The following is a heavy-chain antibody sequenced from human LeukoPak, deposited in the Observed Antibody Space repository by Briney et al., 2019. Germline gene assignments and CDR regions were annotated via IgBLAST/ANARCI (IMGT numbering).Heavy chain of an antibody. J-gene: IGHJ4*02. CDR2: IYYSGST. CDR3: ARDADY. V-gene: IGHV4-59*01. CDR1: GGSISSYH. Sequence: SETLSLTCTVSGGSISSYHWSWIRQPPGKGLEWIGYIYYSGSTNYNPSLKSRVTISVDTSKNQFSLKLSSVTAADTAVYYCARDADYWGQGTLVTVSS.